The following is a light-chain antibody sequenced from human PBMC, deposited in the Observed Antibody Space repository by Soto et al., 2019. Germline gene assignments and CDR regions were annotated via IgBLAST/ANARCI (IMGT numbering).Light chain of an antibody. J-gene: IGLJ1*01. CDR2: DVS. CDR3: TLYTGSGIDTYV. CDR1: SSDVGGYNY. V-gene: IGLV2-14*03. Sequence: QSALTQPASVSGSPGQSITISCTGTSSDVGGYNYVSWYQQHSGKAPKLMIYDVSNRPSGISNRFSGSKSGDTASLTISGLQAEDEADYYCTLYTGSGIDTYVFGTGTKVTVL.